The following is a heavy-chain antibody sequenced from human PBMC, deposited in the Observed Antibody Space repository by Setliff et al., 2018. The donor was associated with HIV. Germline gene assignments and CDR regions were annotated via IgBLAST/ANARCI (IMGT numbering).Heavy chain of an antibody. V-gene: IGHV4-34*01. J-gene: IGHJ5*02. D-gene: IGHD6-13*01. CDR2: VTHSRRT. CDR1: GASLSGDY. CDR3: ATGGDSSSWYWGRWFDP. Sequence: PSENLSLTCAVYGASLSGDYWSWIRQPPGKGLEWIGEVTHSRRTNYNPSLQNRVTISVDTSKNQFSLRLNSVTAADTAVYYCATGGDSSSWYWGRWFDPWGQGTLVTVSS.